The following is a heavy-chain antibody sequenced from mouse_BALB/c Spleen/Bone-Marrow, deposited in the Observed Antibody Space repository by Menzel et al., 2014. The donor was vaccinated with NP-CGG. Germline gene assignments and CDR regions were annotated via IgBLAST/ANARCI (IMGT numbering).Heavy chain of an antibody. D-gene: IGHD1-1*01. Sequence: VKLVESGGGLVQPGGSLQLSCVASGFDFSRYWMRWVRPAPGKGLEWIGDINPDCSTINYTPSLKDKFIIARDNAKNTLYLQMSKVRSEDTALYYCCLLVFYGYHDVWGAGTTVTISS. CDR3: CLLVFYGYHDV. CDR2: INPDCSTI. CDR1: GFDFSRYW. V-gene: IGHV4-1*02. J-gene: IGHJ1*01.